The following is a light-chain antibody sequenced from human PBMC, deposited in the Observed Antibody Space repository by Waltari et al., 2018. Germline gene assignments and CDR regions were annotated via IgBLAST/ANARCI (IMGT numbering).Light chain of an antibody. J-gene: IGKJ4*01. V-gene: IGKV3-15*01. CDR3: QQYYVWPPIT. CDR2: GAS. CDR1: QSVRTN. Sequence: VLLTTSPASLSVSPGDTGILSCRASQSVRTNLVWYQQKAGQAPRTLIYGASTRASGVPSRFSGSGSETDFTLIISSLQSEDAAVYFCQQYYVWPPITFGGGTKLEI.